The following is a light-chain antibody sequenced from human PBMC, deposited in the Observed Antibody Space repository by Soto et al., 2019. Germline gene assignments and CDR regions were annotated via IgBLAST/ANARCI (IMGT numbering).Light chain of an antibody. CDR1: SSNIGSNT. J-gene: IGLJ2*01. CDR3: AAWDDSLNVV. CDR2: SDN. Sequence: QSVLTQPPSASGTPGQRVNISCSGISSNIGSNTVNWYQQLLGTAPKLLIYSDNQRPSGVPDRFSGSKSGTSASLAITGLQSEDEADYYCAAWDDSLNVVFGGGTKLTVL. V-gene: IGLV1-44*01.